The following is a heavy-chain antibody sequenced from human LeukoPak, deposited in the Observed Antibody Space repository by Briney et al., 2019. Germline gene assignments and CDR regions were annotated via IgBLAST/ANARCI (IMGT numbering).Heavy chain of an antibody. CDR3: ATRATAVPW. D-gene: IGHD2-2*01. CDR1: GASITSTYW. J-gene: IGHJ4*02. V-gene: IGHV4-4*02. CDR2: IHDSEST. Sequence: SDTLSLTCAVSGASITSTYWSTWVRQPPGKCLEWIGEIHDSESTNYNPSLKSRITMSVDKSKNRFSLNLTSVTAADTAVYYCATRATAVPWWGQGTLVTVSS.